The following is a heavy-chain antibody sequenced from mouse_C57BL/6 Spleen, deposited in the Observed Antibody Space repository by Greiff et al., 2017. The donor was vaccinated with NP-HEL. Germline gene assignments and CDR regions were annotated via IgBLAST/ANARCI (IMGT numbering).Heavy chain of an antibody. J-gene: IGHJ1*03. V-gene: IGHV5-17*01. D-gene: IGHD1-1*01. Sequence: EVQLVESGGGLVKPGGSLKLSCAASGFTFSDYGMHWVRQAPEKGLEWVAYISSGSSTIYYVDTVKGRFTISRDNAKNTLFLQMTSLRSEDTAMYYCARPDGSSSYWYFDVWGTGTTVTVSS. CDR3: ARPDGSSSYWYFDV. CDR2: ISSGSSTI. CDR1: GFTFSDYG.